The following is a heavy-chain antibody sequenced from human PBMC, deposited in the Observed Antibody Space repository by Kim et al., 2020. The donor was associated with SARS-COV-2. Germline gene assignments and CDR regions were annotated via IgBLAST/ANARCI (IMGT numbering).Heavy chain of an antibody. J-gene: IGHJ5*02. Sequence: GGSLRLSCAASGFSLNTYEMHWVRQAPGKGLEWISYISSSGNSIKYADSVMGRFTISRDNARNSVYLLMKTLRAEDTAVYYCARDKDGYRFSNWFDPWGRGTLAT. CDR1: GFSLNTYE. D-gene: IGHD3-16*02. V-gene: IGHV3-48*03. CDR2: ISSSGNSI. CDR3: ARDKDGYRFSNWFDP.